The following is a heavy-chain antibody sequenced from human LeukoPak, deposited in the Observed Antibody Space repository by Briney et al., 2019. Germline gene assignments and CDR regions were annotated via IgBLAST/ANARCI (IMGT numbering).Heavy chain of an antibody. Sequence: SETLSLTCTVSGGSISSSSYYWGWIRQPPGKGLEWIGSIYYSGSTYYNPSLKSRVTISVDTSKNQFSLKLSSVTAADTAVYYCARHELGTYWYFDPWGRGTLVTVSS. CDR1: GGSISSSSYY. D-gene: IGHD7-27*01. CDR3: ARHELGTYWYFDP. CDR2: IYYSGST. V-gene: IGHV4-39*01. J-gene: IGHJ2*01.